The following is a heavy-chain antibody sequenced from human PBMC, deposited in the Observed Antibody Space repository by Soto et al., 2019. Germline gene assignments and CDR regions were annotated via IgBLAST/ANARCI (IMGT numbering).Heavy chain of an antibody. CDR1: SGSISSSNW. J-gene: IGHJ4*02. D-gene: IGHD3-10*01. CDR3: ARGMRGESTVYYFDY. CDR2: IYHSGST. Sequence: SETLSLTCAVSSGSISSSNWWSWVRQPPGKGLEWIGEIYHSGSTNYNPSLKSRVTLSVDKSKNQFSLKLSSVTAADTAVYYCARGMRGESTVYYFDYWGQGTLVTVSS. V-gene: IGHV4-4*02.